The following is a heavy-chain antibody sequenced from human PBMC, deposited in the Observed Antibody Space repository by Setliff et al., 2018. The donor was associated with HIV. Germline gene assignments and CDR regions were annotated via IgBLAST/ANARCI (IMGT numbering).Heavy chain of an antibody. CDR1: GGSISSINW. V-gene: IGHV4-4*02. CDR2: IYHNGST. D-gene: IGHD3-3*01. J-gene: IGHJ2*01. CDR3: ARDLLYYDFWSGHYTGYFDL. Sequence: SVTLSLTCAVSGGSISSINWWSLVRQPPGKGLEWIGEIYHNGSTNYNPSLKSRVTISVDTSKNQFSLKLSSVTAADTAVYYCARDLLYYDFWSGHYTGYFDLWGRGTLVTVSS.